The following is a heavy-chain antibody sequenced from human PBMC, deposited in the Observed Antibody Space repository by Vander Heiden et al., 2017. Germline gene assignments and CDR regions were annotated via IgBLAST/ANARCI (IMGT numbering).Heavy chain of an antibody. V-gene: IGHV3-33*01. CDR1: GFTFRSNG. CDR2: IWYDESKT. J-gene: IGHJ3*01. CDR3: ARGGSHTHTDGFSF. Sequence: QLVESGGGVVQPGTSLRLSCAASGFTFRSNGMDWVRQAPGKGLEWVEVIWYDESKTYYEDSVKGRFTISRDNFKDTLYLEMNSLRAEDSAVYWCARGGSHTHTDGFSFWGQGTMVSVS. D-gene: IGHD1-26*01.